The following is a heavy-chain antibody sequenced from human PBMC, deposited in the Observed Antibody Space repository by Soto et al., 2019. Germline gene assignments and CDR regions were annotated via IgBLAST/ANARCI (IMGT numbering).Heavy chain of an antibody. CDR1: GYTFTSYG. CDR3: ARGGYFDSSNYLPX. CDR2: INPCNGNT. Sequence: ASVKVSCKASGYTFTSYGINWVRQAPGRGLEWMGFINPCNGNTKYSQQFQGRVIIDRDTSASTAYMELSRMRSEDTAVYYCARGGYFDSSNYLPXWGLGTLFTVSX. D-gene: IGHD3-22*01. J-gene: IGHJ4*02. V-gene: IGHV1-3*01.